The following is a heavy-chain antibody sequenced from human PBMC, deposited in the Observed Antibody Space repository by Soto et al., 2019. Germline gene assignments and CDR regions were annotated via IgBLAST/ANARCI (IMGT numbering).Heavy chain of an antibody. D-gene: IGHD3-3*01. CDR1: GFSFSNYN. J-gene: IGHJ4*02. V-gene: IGHV3-48*02. CDR2: ITDSSDTV. Sequence: SLRLSCVASGFSFSNYNMNWVRQAPGKGLEWVYYITDSSDTVHYADSVRGRFTISRDNAESALYLQMNSLRDEDTAVYFCARDFGHGYYLDYWRRGCLVAVSS. CDR3: ARDFGHGYYLDY.